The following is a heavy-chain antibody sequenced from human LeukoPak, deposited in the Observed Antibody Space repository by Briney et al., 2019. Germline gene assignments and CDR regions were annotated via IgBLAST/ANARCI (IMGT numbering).Heavy chain of an antibody. CDR3: ARAGYSRGDWIDY. CDR1: GGSISSYY. J-gene: IGHJ4*02. D-gene: IGHD6-13*01. V-gene: IGHV4-59*12. Sequence: SETLSLTCTVSGGSISSYYWSWIRQPPGKGLEWIGYISYSGSTNYNPSLKSRVTISVDTSKNQFSLKLSSVTAADTAVYYCARAGYSRGDWIDYWGQGTLVTVSS. CDR2: ISYSGST.